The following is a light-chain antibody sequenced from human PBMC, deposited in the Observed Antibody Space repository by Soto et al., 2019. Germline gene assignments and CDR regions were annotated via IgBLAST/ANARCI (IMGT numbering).Light chain of an antibody. V-gene: IGLV2-14*03. CDR1: SSDVGAYNF. J-gene: IGLJ2*01. CDR2: DVS. CDR3: SSYTTIITFV. Sequence: QSALTQPASVSGSPGQSITISCTGTSSDVGAYNFASWYQQHPGTAPKLIIYDVSNRASGVFTRFSGSKSDNTASLTISGLQDEEESDYYCSSYTTIITFVFGGGTQLTVL.